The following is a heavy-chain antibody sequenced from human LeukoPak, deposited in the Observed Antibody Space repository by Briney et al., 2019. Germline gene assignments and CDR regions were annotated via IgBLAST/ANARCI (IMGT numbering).Heavy chain of an antibody. CDR2: ISPDGNSA. V-gene: IGHV3-74*03. J-gene: IGHJ6*02. Sequence: GVLRLSCAASGFTFNRYWMHWVRQAPGKGLVWVSRISPDGNSATYADSVKGRFTTSRDNAKNTLYLQMNSLRAEDSAVYYCVSLDGVYYYHMDVWGQGTTVIVSS. D-gene: IGHD3/OR15-3a*01. CDR1: GFTFNRYW. CDR3: VSLDGVYYYHMDV.